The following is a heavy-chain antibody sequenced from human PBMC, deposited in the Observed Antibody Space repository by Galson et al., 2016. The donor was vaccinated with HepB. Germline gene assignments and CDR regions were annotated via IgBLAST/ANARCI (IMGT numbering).Heavy chain of an antibody. Sequence: QSGAEVKEPGESLRISCKASGYTFTSYGISWVRQAPGQGLEWMGWISAYNGNTNYAQKLQGRVTMTTDTSTSTAYMELRSLRSDDTAVYYCARGPSSTRTFDYWGQGTLVTVSS. J-gene: IGHJ4*02. CDR1: GYTFTSYG. CDR3: ARGPSSTRTFDY. CDR2: ISAYNGNT. D-gene: IGHD2-2*01. V-gene: IGHV1-18*01.